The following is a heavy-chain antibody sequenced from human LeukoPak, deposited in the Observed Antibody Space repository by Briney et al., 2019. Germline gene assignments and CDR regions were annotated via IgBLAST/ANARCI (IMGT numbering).Heavy chain of an antibody. CDR3: AREGSIAAGFQH. Sequence: PSETLSLTCTVSGGSISSSSYYWGWIRQPPGKGLEWIGSIYYSGSTYYNPSLKSRVTISVDTSKNQFSLKLSSVTAADTAVYYCAREGSIAAGFQHWGQGTLVTVSS. CDR1: GGSISSSSYY. V-gene: IGHV4-39*07. J-gene: IGHJ1*01. D-gene: IGHD6-13*01. CDR2: IYYSGST.